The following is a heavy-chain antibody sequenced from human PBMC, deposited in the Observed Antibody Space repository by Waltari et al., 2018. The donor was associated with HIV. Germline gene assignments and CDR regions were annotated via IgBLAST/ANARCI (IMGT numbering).Heavy chain of an antibody. J-gene: IGHJ4*02. CDR2: ISSTSSHI. CDR1: GFNFRNYN. CDR3: ATDLLDF. Sequence: DVQLVESGGGLVKPGGSLRLSCTASGFNFRNYNMNWVRQAPGKGLECVSSISSTSSHIFYANSVRGRFTISRDNSKNSLYLQMKSLTADDTAVYYCATDLLDFWGQGTLVVVSS. V-gene: IGHV3-21*01.